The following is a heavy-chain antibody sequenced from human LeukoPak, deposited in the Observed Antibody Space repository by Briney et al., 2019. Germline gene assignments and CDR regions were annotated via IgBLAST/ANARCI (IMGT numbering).Heavy chain of an antibody. Sequence: PSETLSLTCTVSGGSISSSSYYWGWIRQPPGKGLEWIGSIYYSGSTYYNPSLKSRVTISVDTSKNQFSLKLSSVTAADTAVYYCASPSLVVVAATHAFDIWGQGTMVTVSS. J-gene: IGHJ3*02. CDR2: IYYSGST. CDR3: ASPSLVVVAATHAFDI. D-gene: IGHD2-15*01. CDR1: GGSISSSSYY. V-gene: IGHV4-39*01.